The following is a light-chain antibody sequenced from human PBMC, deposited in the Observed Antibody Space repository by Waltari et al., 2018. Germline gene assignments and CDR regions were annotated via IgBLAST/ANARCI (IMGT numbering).Light chain of an antibody. CDR2: GAS. Sequence: DIQMTQSPSSLSASVGDTVTFTFRASEDITNYLAWFQQKPGKAPTSLIFGASSLQSGVPSRFSGGGSERDFTLTISNLQPEDAATYYCQQYTDYPYAFGQGTKLQIK. J-gene: IGKJ2*01. CDR3: QQYTDYPYA. CDR1: EDITNY. V-gene: IGKV1-16*01.